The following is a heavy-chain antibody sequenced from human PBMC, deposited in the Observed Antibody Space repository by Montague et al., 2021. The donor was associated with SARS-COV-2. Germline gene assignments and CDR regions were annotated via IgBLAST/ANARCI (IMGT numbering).Heavy chain of an antibody. CDR3: ARIWGATRGDAFDI. V-gene: IGHV2-70*01. D-gene: IGHD1-26*01. Sequence: PALVKPTQTLTLTCSFSGFSLRTSGVGVGWIRQPPGKALEWLALIDWDDDKYYSTSLKTRLTISKDTSKNQVVLTMTNMDPVDTATYYCARIWGATRGDAFDIWGQGTMVTVSS. CDR1: GFSLRTSGVG. CDR2: IDWDDDK. J-gene: IGHJ3*02.